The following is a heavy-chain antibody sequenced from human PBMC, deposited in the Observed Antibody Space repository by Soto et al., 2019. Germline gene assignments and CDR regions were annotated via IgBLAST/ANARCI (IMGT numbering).Heavy chain of an antibody. Sequence: GGSLRLSCAASGFTFSTYPMSWVRQAPGKGLEWVSGISGSGISTYYTDSVKGRFTISRDNSKNTVFLQMNSLRDEDTAVYYCVKPPVTTASYYYYDMDVWGQGTTVTV. J-gene: IGHJ6*02. CDR2: ISGSGIST. CDR3: VKPPVTTASYYYYDMDV. D-gene: IGHD4-4*01. V-gene: IGHV3-23*01. CDR1: GFTFSTYP.